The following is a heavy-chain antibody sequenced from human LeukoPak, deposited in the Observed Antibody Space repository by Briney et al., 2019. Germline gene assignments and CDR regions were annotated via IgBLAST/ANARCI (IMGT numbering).Heavy chain of an antibody. CDR2: INPNSGGT. D-gene: IGHD3-3*01. J-gene: IGHJ4*02. CDR3: ARMPPNDFWPKTYYFDY. V-gene: IGHV1-2*02. Sequence: ASVKVSCKASGYTFTGYYMHWVRQAPGQGLEWMGWINPNSGGTNYAQKFQGRVTMTRDTSISTAYMELSRLRSDDTVVYYCARMPPNDFWPKTYYFDYWGQGTLVTVSS. CDR1: GYTFTGYY.